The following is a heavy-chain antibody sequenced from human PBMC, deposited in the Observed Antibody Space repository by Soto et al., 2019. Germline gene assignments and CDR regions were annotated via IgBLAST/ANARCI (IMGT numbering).Heavy chain of an antibody. D-gene: IGHD3-10*01. CDR1: GFTSSNYW. J-gene: IGHJ6*02. CDR2: IKSDGSST. CDR3: ARSVRSGSFPYYYYAKDV. V-gene: IGHV3-74*01. Sequence: PGGSLRLSCAASGFTSSNYWMHWVRQAPGKGLVWVSRIKSDGSSTTYADSVKGRFTISRDNAKNTLDLQMHGLRGEDMAVYYCARSVRSGSFPYYYYAKDVWGQGTTVTSP.